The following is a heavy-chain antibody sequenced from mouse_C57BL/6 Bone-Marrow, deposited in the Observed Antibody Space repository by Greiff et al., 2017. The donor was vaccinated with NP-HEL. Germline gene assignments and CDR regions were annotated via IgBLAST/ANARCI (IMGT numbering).Heavy chain of an antibody. V-gene: IGHV2-2*01. J-gene: IGHJ4*01. CDR1: GFSLTSYG. CDR3: ARKGYDLYAMDY. CDR2: IWSGGST. D-gene: IGHD2-4*01. Sequence: VKLMESGPGLVQPSQSLSITCTVSGFSLTSYGVHWVRQSPGKGLEWLGVIWSGGSTDYNAAFISRLSISKENSKSQVFFKMNSLQADDTAIYYCARKGYDLYAMDYWGQGTSVTVSS.